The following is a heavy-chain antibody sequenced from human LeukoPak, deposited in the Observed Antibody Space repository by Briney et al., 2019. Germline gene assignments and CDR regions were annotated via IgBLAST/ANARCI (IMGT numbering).Heavy chain of an antibody. CDR1: GYSISSGYY. J-gene: IGHJ6*03. CDR2: IYHSGST. CDR3: ARRLVYYDISGPGYDYYYMDV. V-gene: IGHV4-38-2*01. Sequence: SETLSLTCAVSGYSISSGYYWGWIRQPPGKGLEWLGSIYHSGSTYYNPSLKSRVTISVDTSKNQFSLKLSSVTAADTAVYYCARRLVYYDISGPGYDYYYMDVWGKGTTVSVSS. D-gene: IGHD3-22*01.